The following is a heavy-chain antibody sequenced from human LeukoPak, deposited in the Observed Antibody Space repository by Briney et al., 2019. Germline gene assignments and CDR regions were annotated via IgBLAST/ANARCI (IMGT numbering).Heavy chain of an antibody. J-gene: IGHJ4*02. V-gene: IGHV3-30*02. CDR2: IRYDGSNK. CDR1: GFTFSSYG. Sequence: GGSLRLSCAASGFTFSSYGMHWVRQAPGKGLEWVAFIRYDGSNKYYADSVKGRFTISRDNSKSTLYLQMNSLRAEDTAVYYCAKDHPRYYDFWSGDYWGQGTLVTVSS. CDR3: AKDHPRYYDFWSGDY. D-gene: IGHD3-3*01.